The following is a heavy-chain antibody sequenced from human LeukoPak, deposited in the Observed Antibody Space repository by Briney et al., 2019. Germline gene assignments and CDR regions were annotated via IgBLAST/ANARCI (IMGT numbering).Heavy chain of an antibody. CDR2: INPNSGGT. D-gene: IGHD4-17*01. CDR3: ARDLTTATSYYFDY. Sequence: ASVKVSCKASGYTFTGYYMHWVRQAPGQGLEWMGRINPNSGGTNYAQKFQGRVTVTRDTSISTAYMELSRLRSDDTAVYYCARDLTTATSYYFDYWGQGTLVTVSS. J-gene: IGHJ4*02. CDR1: GYTFTGYY. V-gene: IGHV1-2*06.